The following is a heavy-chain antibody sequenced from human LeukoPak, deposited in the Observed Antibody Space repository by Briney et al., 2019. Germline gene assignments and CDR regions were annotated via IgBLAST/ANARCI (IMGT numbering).Heavy chain of an antibody. CDR1: GFTFSSYA. J-gene: IGHJ6*02. V-gene: IGHV3-23*01. D-gene: IGHD6-19*01. CDR3: ASAPVAGPGSGMDV. Sequence: GGSLRLSCAASGFTFSSYAMSWVRQAPRKGLEWVSAISGSGGSTYYADSVKGRFTISRDNSKNTLYLQMNSLRAEDTAVYYCASAPVAGPGSGMDVWGQGTTVTVSS. CDR2: ISGSGGST.